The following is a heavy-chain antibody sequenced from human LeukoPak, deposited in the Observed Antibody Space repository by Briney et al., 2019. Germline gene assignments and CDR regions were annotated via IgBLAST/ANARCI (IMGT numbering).Heavy chain of an antibody. CDR3: TTRVGMGGSFYTFDS. V-gene: IGHV3-15*01. Sequence: NPGGSLRLSCAAAGFTFENVWMSWVRQTPGKGLEWIGRIKRKIDGGTTDYVAAVQGRFTISRDDSKNTLFLQMNSLTTEDTVVYYCTTRVGMGGSFYTFDSWGQGTLVTVSS. CDR2: IKRKIDGGTT. J-gene: IGHJ4*02. CDR1: GFTFENVW. D-gene: IGHD1-26*01.